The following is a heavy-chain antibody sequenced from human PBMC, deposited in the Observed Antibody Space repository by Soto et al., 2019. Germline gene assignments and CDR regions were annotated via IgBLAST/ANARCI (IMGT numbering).Heavy chain of an antibody. Sequence: GGSLRLSCAVSGFTFSPYSMNWVRQAPGKGLEWISYISSGGDTIYYADSVRGRFTVSRDNTKNSLYLQMDSLRDEDTAVYYCARDRSTIYGVVTPIDYWGQGTL. V-gene: IGHV3-48*02. CDR3: ARDRSTIYGVVTPIDY. CDR1: GFTFSPYS. J-gene: IGHJ4*02. CDR2: ISSGGDTI. D-gene: IGHD3-3*01.